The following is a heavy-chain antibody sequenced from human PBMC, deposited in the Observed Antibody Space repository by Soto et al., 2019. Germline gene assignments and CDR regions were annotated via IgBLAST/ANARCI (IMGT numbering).Heavy chain of an antibody. CDR3: ARASSTRGYSYGYWFDP. CDR1: GGSISSGGYY. J-gene: IGHJ5*02. D-gene: IGHD5-18*01. CDR2: IYYSGST. V-gene: IGHV4-31*03. Sequence: PSETLSLTCTVSGGSISSGGYYWSWIRQHPGKGLEWIGYIYYSGSTYYNPSLKSRVTISVDTSKNHFSLKLSSVTAADTAVYYCARASSTRGYSYGYWFDPWGQGTLVTVSS.